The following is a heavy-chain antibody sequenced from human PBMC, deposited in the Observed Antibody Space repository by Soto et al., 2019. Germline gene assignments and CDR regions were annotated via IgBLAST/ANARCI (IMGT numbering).Heavy chain of an antibody. J-gene: IGHJ4*02. Sequence: PSETLSLTCTVSGGSISSSSYYWGWTRQPPGKGLEWIGSIYYSGSTYYNPSLKSRVTISVDTSKNQFSLKLSSVTAADTAVYYCASKDYGNDYWGQGTLVTVSS. V-gene: IGHV4-39*01. CDR1: GGSISSSSYY. D-gene: IGHD4-17*01. CDR2: IYYSGST. CDR3: ASKDYGNDY.